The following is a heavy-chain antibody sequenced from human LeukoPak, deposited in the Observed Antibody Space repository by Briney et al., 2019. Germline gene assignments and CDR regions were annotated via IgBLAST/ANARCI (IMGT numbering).Heavy chain of an antibody. Sequence: NPSETLSLTCAVYGGSFSGYYWSWIRQPPGKGLEWIGEINHSGSTNYNPSLKNRVTISVDTSKNQFSLKLSSVTAADTAVYYCARVGEAVVVPAATRQVRYFDYWGQGTLVTVSS. V-gene: IGHV4-34*01. D-gene: IGHD2-2*01. J-gene: IGHJ4*02. CDR1: GGSFSGYY. CDR2: INHSGST. CDR3: ARVGEAVVVPAATRQVRYFDY.